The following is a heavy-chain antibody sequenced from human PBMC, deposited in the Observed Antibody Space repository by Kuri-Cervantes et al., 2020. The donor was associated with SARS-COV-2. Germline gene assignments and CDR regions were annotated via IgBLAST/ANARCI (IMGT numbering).Heavy chain of an antibody. J-gene: IGHJ4*02. Sequence: LSLTCAASGFTFSSYGMHWVRQAPGKGLGWVSSISSSSSYIYYADSVKGRFTISRDNAKNSLYLQMNSLRAEDTAVYYCARDFSSSGGFDYWGQGTLVTVSS. CDR1: GFTFSSYG. CDR2: ISSSSSYI. V-gene: IGHV3-21*01. CDR3: ARDFSSSGGFDY. D-gene: IGHD6-6*01.